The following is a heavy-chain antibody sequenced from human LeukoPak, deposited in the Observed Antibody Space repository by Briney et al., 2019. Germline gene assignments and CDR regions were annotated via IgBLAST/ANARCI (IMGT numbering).Heavy chain of an antibody. J-gene: IGHJ5*02. CDR2: IWYDGSKQ. Sequence: PGRSLRLSCAASGFAFSTYGMHWVRQAPGKGLEWVAVIWYDGSKQDYADSVKGRFTISRDNSKNTVHLQMNSLRVEDTAVYYCARVHVSYLDPWGQGTLVTVSS. D-gene: IGHD3-10*01. V-gene: IGHV3-33*01. CDR3: ARVHVSYLDP. CDR1: GFAFSTYG.